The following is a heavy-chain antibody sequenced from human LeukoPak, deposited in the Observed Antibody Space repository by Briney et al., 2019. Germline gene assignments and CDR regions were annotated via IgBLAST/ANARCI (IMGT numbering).Heavy chain of an antibody. D-gene: IGHD3-9*01. CDR3: ARVITIFFGGIDY. CDR2: INPSGGST. J-gene: IGHJ4*02. CDR1: GYTFTSYY. Sequence: GASVKVSCKASGYTFTSYYMHWVRQAPGQGLEWMGIINPSGGSTSYAQKFQGRVTMTRDTPTSTVYMELRSLRSDDTAVYYCARVITIFFGGIDYWGQGTLVTVSS. V-gene: IGHV1-46*01.